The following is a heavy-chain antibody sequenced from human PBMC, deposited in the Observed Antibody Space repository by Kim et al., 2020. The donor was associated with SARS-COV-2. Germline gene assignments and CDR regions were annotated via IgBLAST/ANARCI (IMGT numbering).Heavy chain of an antibody. Sequence: ADSVKGRFTISRDNSKNTLYLQMNSLRAEDTAVYYCAKVRYSSSWYWFDPWGQGTLVTVSS. CDR3: AKVRYSSSWYWFDP. J-gene: IGHJ5*02. D-gene: IGHD6-13*01. V-gene: IGHV3-23*01.